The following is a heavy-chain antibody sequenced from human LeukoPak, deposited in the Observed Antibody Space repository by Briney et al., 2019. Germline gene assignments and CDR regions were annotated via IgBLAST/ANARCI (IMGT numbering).Heavy chain of an antibody. CDR1: GGTFSSYA. J-gene: IGHJ4*02. CDR2: IIPILGIA. D-gene: IGHD3-22*01. Sequence: SVKVSRKASGGTFSSYAISWVRQAPGQGLEWMGRIIPILGIANYAQKFQGRVTITADKSTSTAYMELSSLRSEDTAVYYCARTLYYYDSSGYYYADRIDYWGQGTLVAVSS. CDR3: ARTLYYYDSSGYYYADRIDY. V-gene: IGHV1-69*04.